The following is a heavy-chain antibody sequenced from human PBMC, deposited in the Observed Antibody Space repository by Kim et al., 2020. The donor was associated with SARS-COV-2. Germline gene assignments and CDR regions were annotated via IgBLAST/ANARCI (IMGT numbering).Heavy chain of an antibody. CDR3: AKDLGASSSWGFDY. D-gene: IGHD6-13*01. J-gene: IGHJ4*02. CDR1: GFTFSYYA. V-gene: IGHV3-23*01. CDR2: ISGSGDRT. Sequence: GGSLRLSCAASGFTFSYYAMNWVRQAPGKGLAWVSSISGSGDRTYYADSVKGRFSISRDSSKNILYLHMNSLRAEDTAVYYCAKDLGASSSWGFDYLGQG.